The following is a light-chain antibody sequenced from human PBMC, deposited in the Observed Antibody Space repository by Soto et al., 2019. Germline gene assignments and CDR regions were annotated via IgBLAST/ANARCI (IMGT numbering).Light chain of an antibody. Sequence: QSALTQPASVSGSPGQSITISCTGTSSDIGGYNYVSWYQQHSGKTPKLMIYEVSDRPSGVSNRFSGSKSGNTASLTISGLQAEDEADYYCSSYTSSSTVYVFGTGTKVTVL. CDR3: SSYTSSSTVYV. CDR1: SSDIGGYNY. V-gene: IGLV2-14*01. J-gene: IGLJ1*01. CDR2: EVS.